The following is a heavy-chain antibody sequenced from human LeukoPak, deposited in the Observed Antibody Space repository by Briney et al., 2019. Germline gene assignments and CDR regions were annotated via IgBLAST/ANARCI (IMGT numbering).Heavy chain of an antibody. Sequence: GGSLRLSCAASGFTFSSYAMSWVRQAPGKGLEWVSGISGSGDSTYYADSVKGRFTISRDNSKNTLYLQMNSLRAEDTAVYYCARLAADAFDIWGQGTMVTVSS. CDR3: ARLAADAFDI. CDR2: ISGSGDST. V-gene: IGHV3-23*01. J-gene: IGHJ3*02. CDR1: GFTFSSYA. D-gene: IGHD6-25*01.